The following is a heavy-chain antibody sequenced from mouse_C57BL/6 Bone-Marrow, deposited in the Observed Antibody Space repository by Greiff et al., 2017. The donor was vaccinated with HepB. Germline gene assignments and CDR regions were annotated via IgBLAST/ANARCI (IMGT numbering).Heavy chain of an antibody. V-gene: IGHV1-55*01. CDR1: GYTFTSYW. D-gene: IGHD1-1*01. CDR2: IYPGSGST. CDR3: ARSYYGSSYGYYAMDY. J-gene: IGHJ4*01. Sequence: QVQLQQPGAELVKPGASVKMSCKASGYTFTSYWITWVKQRPGQGLEWIGDIYPGSGSTNYNEKFKSKATLTVDTSSSTAYMQLSSLTSEDSAVYYWARSYYGSSYGYYAMDYWGQGTSVTVSS.